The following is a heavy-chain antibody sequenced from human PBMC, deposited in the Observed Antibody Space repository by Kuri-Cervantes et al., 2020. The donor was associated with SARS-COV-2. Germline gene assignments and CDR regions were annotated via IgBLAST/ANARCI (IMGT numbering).Heavy chain of an antibody. CDR1: GGSISSISYY. Sequence: SETLSLTCTVSGGSISSISYYWGWIRQPPGKGLEWIGSIYYSGSTYYNPSLKSRVTISVDTSTNQFSLELSSVTAADTAVYYCARQMMSSITIFGVVITRNWFDPWGQGTLVTVSS. V-gene: IGHV4-39*01. CDR2: IYYSGST. D-gene: IGHD3-3*01. CDR3: ARQMMSSITIFGVVITRNWFDP. J-gene: IGHJ5*02.